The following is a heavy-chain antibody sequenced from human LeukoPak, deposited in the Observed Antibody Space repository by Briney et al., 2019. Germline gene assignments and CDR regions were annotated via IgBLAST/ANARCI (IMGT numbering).Heavy chain of an antibody. V-gene: IGHV3-74*03. CDR2: IDNDGSNT. CDR3: ARHPIVIAPVAMAYYYYGMDV. CDR1: GFTFSSYW. Sequence: PGGSLRLSCAASGFTFSSYWMSWVRHAPGEGLVWVSRIDNDGSNTQYADSVKGRFTISRDNAKNMLYLQMDSLRAEDTAVYYCARHPIVIAPVAMAYYYYGMDVWGQGTTVTVSS. D-gene: IGHD2-2*01. J-gene: IGHJ6*02.